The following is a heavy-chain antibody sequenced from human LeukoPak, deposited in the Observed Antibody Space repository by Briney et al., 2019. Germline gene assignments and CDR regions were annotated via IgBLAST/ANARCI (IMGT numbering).Heavy chain of an antibody. CDR2: ITSDGRTT. CDR3: ARGGSPIYDAFEI. D-gene: IGHD2/OR15-2a*01. CDR1: GFTFSSYW. V-gene: IGHV3-74*01. Sequence: GGSLRLSCAASGFTFSSYWMHWVRQAPGMGLVWASHITSDGRTTSYADSMKGRFTISRDNAKNTLYLQMNSLRAEDTAVYYCARGGSPIYDAFEIWGQGTKVTVSS. J-gene: IGHJ3*02.